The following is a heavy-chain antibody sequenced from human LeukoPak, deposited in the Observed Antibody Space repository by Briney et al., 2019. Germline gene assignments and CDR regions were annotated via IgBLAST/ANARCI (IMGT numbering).Heavy chain of an antibody. CDR3: ARGPYIAAAGTSWFDP. J-gene: IGHJ5*02. Sequence: PSETPSLTCTVSGGSISSSSYYWGWIRQPPGKGLEWIGSIYYSGSTYYNPSLKSRVTISVDTSKNQFSLKLSSVTAADTAVYYCARGPYIAAAGTSWFDPWGQGTLVTVSS. V-gene: IGHV4-39*01. CDR1: GGSISSSSYY. CDR2: IYYSGST. D-gene: IGHD6-13*01.